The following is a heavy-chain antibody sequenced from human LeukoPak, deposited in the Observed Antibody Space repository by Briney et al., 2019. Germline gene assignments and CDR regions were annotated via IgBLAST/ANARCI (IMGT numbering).Heavy chain of an antibody. CDR1: GFTFDDYG. Sequence: GGSLRLSCAASGFTFDDYGMSWVRQAPGKGLEWVSGINWNGGSTGYADSVKGRFTISRDNAKNSLYLQMNSLRAEDTAVYYCASLGITIVRGVRLYYYYMDVWGKGTTVTISS. J-gene: IGHJ6*03. D-gene: IGHD3-10*01. CDR3: ASLGITIVRGVRLYYYYMDV. CDR2: INWNGGST. V-gene: IGHV3-20*04.